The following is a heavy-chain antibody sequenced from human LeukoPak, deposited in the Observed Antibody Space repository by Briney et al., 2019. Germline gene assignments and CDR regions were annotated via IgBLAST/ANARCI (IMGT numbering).Heavy chain of an antibody. J-gene: IGHJ4*02. V-gene: IGHV3-64D*06. Sequence: GGSLTLSCSASGFSFSSFVLHWVRQAPGKGLEYVSRITSNGGSTYYADSVKGRFTISRDNSKYTLYLQMSSLRAEDTAVYYCRNQIGGWGYWGQGTMVTVSS. CDR3: RNQIGGWGY. CDR1: GFSFSSFV. D-gene: IGHD4-23*01. CDR2: ITSNGGST.